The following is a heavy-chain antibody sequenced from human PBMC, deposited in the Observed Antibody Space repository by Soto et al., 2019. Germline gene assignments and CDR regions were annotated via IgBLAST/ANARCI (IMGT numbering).Heavy chain of an antibody. J-gene: IGHJ6*02. CDR1: GYTFTTYD. CDR3: ARGVDAGVDV. CDR2: MSPNSGAT. V-gene: IGHV1-8*01. Sequence: QVQLVQSGAEVTKPGASVKVSCKASGYTFTTYDINWVRQATGQGLEWLGWMSPNSGATGYAQKVQGRVTMTRDTSMTTAYMELSNLRSEDTAMYYCARGVDAGVDVWGQGTTVTVSS. D-gene: IGHD1-1*01.